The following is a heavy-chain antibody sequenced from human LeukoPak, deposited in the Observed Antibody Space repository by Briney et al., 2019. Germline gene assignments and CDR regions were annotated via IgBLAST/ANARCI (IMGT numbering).Heavy chain of an antibody. CDR1: GYTFTGYH. CDR2: INPNSGGT. D-gene: IGHD6-13*01. CDR3: AKGGIPAAGPLTSL. V-gene: IGHV1-2*02. J-gene: IGHJ1*01. Sequence: GASVKVSCKASGYTFTGYHIHWVRQAPGQGLEWMGWINPNSGGTGNAEKFQGRVTLTRDMSITTAYMELSGLRSDDTAVYFCAKGGIPAAGPLTSLWGQGTLVTVSS.